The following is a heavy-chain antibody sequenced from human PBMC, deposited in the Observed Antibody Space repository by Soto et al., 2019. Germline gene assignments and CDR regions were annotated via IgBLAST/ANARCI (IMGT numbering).Heavy chain of an antibody. D-gene: IGHD2-15*01. Sequence: GASVKVSCKASGGTFSSYTISWVRQAPGQGLEWMGRIIPILGIANHAQKFQGRVTITADKSTSTAYMELSSLRSEDTAVYYCARDQPIYCSGGSCYFDYWGQGTLVTVSS. CDR3: ARDQPIYCSGGSCYFDY. CDR1: GGTFSSYT. V-gene: IGHV1-69*04. CDR2: IIPILGIA. J-gene: IGHJ4*02.